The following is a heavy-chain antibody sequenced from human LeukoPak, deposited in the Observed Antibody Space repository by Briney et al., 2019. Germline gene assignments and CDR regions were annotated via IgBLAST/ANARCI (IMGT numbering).Heavy chain of an antibody. CDR2: INSDGSST. CDR1: GVRLTTYW. D-gene: IGHD5-18*01. V-gene: IGHV3-74*01. Sequence: GGSLKLSCAASGVRLTTYWMSWVRQAPGKGLVWVSRINSDGSSTTYADSVKGRFTISRDNAKNTLYLQMSSLRAEDTAVYYCARSPYSYGSDFDYWGQGTLVTVSS. J-gene: IGHJ4*02. CDR3: ARSPYSYGSDFDY.